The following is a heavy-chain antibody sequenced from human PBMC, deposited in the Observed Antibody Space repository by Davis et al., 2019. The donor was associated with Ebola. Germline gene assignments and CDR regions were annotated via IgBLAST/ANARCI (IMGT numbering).Heavy chain of an antibody. CDR2: ISSSSSYI. CDR3: ARDAEGYCSSTSCYDGMDV. J-gene: IGHJ6*02. V-gene: IGHV3-21*01. Sequence: GESLKISCAASGFTFSSYSMNWVRQAPGKGLEWVSSISSSSSYIYYADSVKGRFTISRDNAKNSLYLQMNSLRAEDTAVYYCARDAEGYCSSTSCYDGMDVWGQGTTVTVS. D-gene: IGHD2-2*01. CDR1: GFTFSSYS.